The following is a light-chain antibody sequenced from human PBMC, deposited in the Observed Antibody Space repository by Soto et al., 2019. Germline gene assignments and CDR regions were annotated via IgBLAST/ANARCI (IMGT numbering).Light chain of an antibody. J-gene: IGKJ1*01. CDR1: QSVSSN. CDR3: QQYGSSGT. Sequence: TQSPSTRSVSPVEVATFSCRASQSVSSNLTWYQQKPGQAPRLLIFRASNKATGIPDRFSGSGSGTDFTLTISRLEPEDFAVYYCQQYGSSGTFGQGTKVDI. V-gene: IGKV3-20*01. CDR2: RAS.